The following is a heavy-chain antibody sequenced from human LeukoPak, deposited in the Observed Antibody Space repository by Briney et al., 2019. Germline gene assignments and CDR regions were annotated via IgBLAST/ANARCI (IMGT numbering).Heavy chain of an antibody. V-gene: IGHV3-23*03. CDR2: IEKDSSGS. CDR3: AKEGTDNIFWSGYFN. D-gene: IGHD3-3*01. Sequence: GGSLRLSCAASGFIFSNYAMSWVRQAPGKGLECVATIEKDSSGSYYANSVKGRFTISRDNSMNTLYLQMTSLRAEDTALYYCAKEGTDNIFWSGYFNWGQGALVTVSS. J-gene: IGHJ4*02. CDR1: GFIFSNYA.